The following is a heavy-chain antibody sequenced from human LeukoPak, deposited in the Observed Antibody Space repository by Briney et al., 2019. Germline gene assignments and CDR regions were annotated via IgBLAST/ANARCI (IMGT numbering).Heavy chain of an antibody. J-gene: IGHJ2*01. CDR1: GFTSSDHY. V-gene: IGHV3-72*01. Sequence: GGSLRLSCAASGFTSSDHYMDWVRQSPGKGLEWVGRTKDKPSSYITDYAASVRGRFTISRDVSKNSVYLQMNDLKTDDTAVYYCTRGPGIAVAGTGVWHFDLWGRGTLVTVSS. D-gene: IGHD6-19*01. CDR3: TRGPGIAVAGTGVWHFDL. CDR2: TKDKPSSYIT.